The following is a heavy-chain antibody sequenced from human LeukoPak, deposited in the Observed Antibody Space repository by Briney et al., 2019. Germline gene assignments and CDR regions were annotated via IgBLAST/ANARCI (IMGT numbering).Heavy chain of an antibody. CDR1: GFTFSSYG. CDR3: AKDPLDY. Sequence: GGSLRLSCAASGFTFSSYGMHWVRQAPGKGLEWVAVISYHGSNKYYADSVKGRFTIPRDNSKNTLYLQMNSLRAEDTAVYYCAKDPLDYWGQGTLVTVSS. CDR2: ISYHGSNK. J-gene: IGHJ4*02. V-gene: IGHV3-30*18.